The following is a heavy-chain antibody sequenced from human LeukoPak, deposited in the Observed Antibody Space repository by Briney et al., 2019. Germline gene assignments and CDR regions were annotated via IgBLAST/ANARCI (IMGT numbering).Heavy chain of an antibody. D-gene: IGHD6-13*01. CDR1: GFIFSNYA. V-gene: IGHV3-21*01. Sequence: GGSLRLSCAASGFIFSNYAMSWVRQVPGRGLEWVSTISSSSSYIYYADSVKGRFTISRDNAKNSLYLQMNSLRAEDTAVYYCARDDSSRSWWFDPWGQGTLVTVSS. CDR3: ARDDSSRSWWFDP. J-gene: IGHJ5*02. CDR2: ISSSSSYI.